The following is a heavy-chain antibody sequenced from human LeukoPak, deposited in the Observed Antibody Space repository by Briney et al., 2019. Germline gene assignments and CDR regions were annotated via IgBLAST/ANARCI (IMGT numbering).Heavy chain of an antibody. V-gene: IGHV3-53*01. D-gene: IGHD3-22*01. CDR2: IYSGGRT. CDR1: GFTFSSNY. Sequence: GGSLRLSCAASGFTFSSNYMSWVRQAPGKGLEWVSVIYSGGRTYYADSVKGRFTISRDNSKNTLYLQMNSLRAEDTAVYYCGRDVGNYYDSSGYYGRYGMDVWGQGTTVTVSS. CDR3: GRDVGNYYDSSGYYGRYGMDV. J-gene: IGHJ6*02.